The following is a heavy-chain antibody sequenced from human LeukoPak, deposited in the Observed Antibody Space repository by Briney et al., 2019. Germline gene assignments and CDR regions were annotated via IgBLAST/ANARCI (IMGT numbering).Heavy chain of an antibody. J-gene: IGHJ3*02. V-gene: IGHV3-7*01. CDR2: IKQDGSEK. CDR3: ARGNWNAWADAFDI. Sequence: GGSLRLSCAASGFTFSSYWMSWVRQAPGKGLEWVANIKQDGSEKYYVDSVKGRFTISRDNAKNSLYLQMNSLRAEDTAVYYCARGNWNAWADAFDIWGQGTMVTVSS. D-gene: IGHD1-20*01. CDR1: GFTFSSYW.